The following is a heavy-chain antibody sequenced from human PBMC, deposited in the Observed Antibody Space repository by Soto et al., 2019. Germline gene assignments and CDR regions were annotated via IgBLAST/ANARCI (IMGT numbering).Heavy chain of an antibody. D-gene: IGHD3-3*01. CDR1: GYTFTSHG. Sequence: GASVKVSCKSSGYTFTSHGINWVRQATGQGLEWMGWMNPNSGNTGYAQKFQGRVTMTRNTSISTAYMELSSLRSEDTAVYYCARGDFWSGYDAFDIWGQGTMVT. J-gene: IGHJ3*02. V-gene: IGHV1-8*01. CDR2: MNPNSGNT. CDR3: ARGDFWSGYDAFDI.